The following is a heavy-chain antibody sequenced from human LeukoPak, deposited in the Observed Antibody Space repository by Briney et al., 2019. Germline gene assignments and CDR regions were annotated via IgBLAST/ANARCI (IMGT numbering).Heavy chain of an antibody. Sequence: GGSLRLSCAASGSTFSSYAMSWVRQAPGKGLEWVSAISGSGGSTYYADSVKGRFTISRDNSKNTLYLQMNSLRAEDTAVYYCARGEGDYYDSSGYYCEFDYWGQGTLVTVSS. D-gene: IGHD3-22*01. V-gene: IGHV3-23*01. CDR1: GSTFSSYA. J-gene: IGHJ4*02. CDR2: ISGSGGST. CDR3: ARGEGDYYDSSGYYCEFDY.